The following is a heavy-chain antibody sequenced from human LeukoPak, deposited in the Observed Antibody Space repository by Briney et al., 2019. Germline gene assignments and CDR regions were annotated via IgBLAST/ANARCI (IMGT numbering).Heavy chain of an antibody. V-gene: IGHV1-18*01. CDR2: ISAYNGNT. J-gene: IGHJ6*03. D-gene: IGHD6-19*01. CDR3: ASGYSSGWYGVLGYYYYMDV. CDR1: GYTFTSYG. Sequence: ASVKVSCKASGYTFTSYGISWVRQAPGQGLEWMGWISAYNGNTNYAQKLQGRVTMTTDTSTSTAYMELRSLRSDDTAVYYCASGYSSGWYGVLGYYYYMDVWGKGTTVTISS.